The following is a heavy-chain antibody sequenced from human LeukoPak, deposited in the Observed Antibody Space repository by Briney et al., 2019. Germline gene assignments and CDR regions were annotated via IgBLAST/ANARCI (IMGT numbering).Heavy chain of an antibody. V-gene: IGHV3-30*02. CDR3: VKGGSSSHNWFDP. Sequence: PGGSLRLSCAASGFTFRDFGMHWVLPAPGKGLEWVAFIRNDGSKDYYPDSVKGRFTISRDNSRTTLYLQMHSLRIEDTAVYYCVKGGSSSHNWFDPWGQGILVTVSS. CDR1: GFTFRDFG. J-gene: IGHJ5*02. D-gene: IGHD6-13*01. CDR2: IRNDGSKD.